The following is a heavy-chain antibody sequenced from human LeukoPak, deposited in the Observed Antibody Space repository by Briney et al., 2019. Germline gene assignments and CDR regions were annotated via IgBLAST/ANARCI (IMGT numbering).Heavy chain of an antibody. CDR3: AREWRVHPGTIAVAGTMDGFDP. CDR1: GGSFTTYY. Sequence: PSETLSLTCTVSGGSFTTYYWSWIRQPAGRGLEWIGHIDSSGTTNYNPSLKSRVTMSTDPSKHQFSLKLSSVTAADTAVYYCAREWRVHPGTIAVAGTMDGFDPWGQGTLVTVSS. J-gene: IGHJ5*02. CDR2: IDSSGTT. D-gene: IGHD6-19*01. V-gene: IGHV4-4*07.